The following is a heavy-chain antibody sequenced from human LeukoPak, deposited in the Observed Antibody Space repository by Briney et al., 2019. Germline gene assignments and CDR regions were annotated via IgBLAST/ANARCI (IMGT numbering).Heavy chain of an antibody. V-gene: IGHV4-38-2*02. J-gene: IGHJ6*04. CDR3: ARATDGSGSSSHYYYYYYGMDV. Sequence: SETLSLTCTVSGDSISSGYYWGWIRQPPGKGLEWIGSIYHSGSTYYNPSLKSRVTISVDTSKNQFSLKLSSVTAADTAVYYCARATDGSGSSSHYYYYYYGMDVWGKGTTVTVSS. D-gene: IGHD3-10*01. CDR2: IYHSGST. CDR1: GDSISSGYY.